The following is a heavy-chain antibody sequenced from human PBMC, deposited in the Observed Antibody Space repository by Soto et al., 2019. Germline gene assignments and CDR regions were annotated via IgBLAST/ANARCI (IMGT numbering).Heavy chain of an antibody. V-gene: IGHV3-23*01. CDR3: ARAQPTYSISYFDY. Sequence: GGATRISRGDFWFTIITLNKRWVRKGKGKGLEWVSTISGRGDDTYYTDSVKGRFTISRDNSKNTLYVHMNSLRAEDTAVYYCARAQPTYSISYFDYWGQGTLVTGSS. CDR2: ISGRGDDT. CDR1: WFTIITLN. J-gene: IGHJ4*02. D-gene: IGHD1-26*01.